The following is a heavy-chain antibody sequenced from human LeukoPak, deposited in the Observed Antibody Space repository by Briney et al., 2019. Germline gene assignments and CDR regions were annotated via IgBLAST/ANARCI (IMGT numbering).Heavy chain of an antibody. CDR1: GFTFSSYG. CDR3: ASIAAAGTNDY. D-gene: IGHD6-13*01. V-gene: IGHV3-33*01. J-gene: IGHJ4*02. Sequence: PGRSLRLSCAASGFTFSSYGMHWVRQAPGKGLEWVAVIWYDGSNKYYADSVKGRFTISRDNSKNTLYLQMNSLRAEDTAVYYCASIAAAGTNDYWGQGTLVTVSS. CDR2: IWYDGSNK.